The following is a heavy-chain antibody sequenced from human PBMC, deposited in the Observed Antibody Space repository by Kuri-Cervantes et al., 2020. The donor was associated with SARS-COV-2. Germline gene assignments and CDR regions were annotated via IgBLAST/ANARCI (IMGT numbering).Heavy chain of an antibody. D-gene: IGHD5-18*01. CDR3: ARVHSYGPQDYYYYGMDV. Sequence: GESLKISCAASGFTFSSYSMNWVRQAPGKGLEWVSSISSSSSYIYYADSVKGRFTISRDNAKNSLYLQVNSLRAEDTAVYYCARVHSYGPQDYYYYGMDVRGQGTTVTVSS. CDR1: GFTFSSYS. V-gene: IGHV3-21*01. J-gene: IGHJ6*02. CDR2: ISSSSSYI.